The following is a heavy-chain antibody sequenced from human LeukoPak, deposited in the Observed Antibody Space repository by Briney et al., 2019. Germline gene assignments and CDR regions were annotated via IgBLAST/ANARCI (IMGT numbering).Heavy chain of an antibody. D-gene: IGHD3-10*01. CDR1: GYSFTSYW. J-gene: IGHJ6*02. CDR2: IYPGDSDT. Sequence: GESLKISCKGSGYSFTSYWIGWVRQMPGKGLEWMGIIYPGDSDTRYSPSFQGQVTISADKSISTAYLQWSNLKASDTAMYYCARRSKVRGVNYGMDVWGQGTTVTVSS. CDR3: ARRSKVRGVNYGMDV. V-gene: IGHV5-51*01.